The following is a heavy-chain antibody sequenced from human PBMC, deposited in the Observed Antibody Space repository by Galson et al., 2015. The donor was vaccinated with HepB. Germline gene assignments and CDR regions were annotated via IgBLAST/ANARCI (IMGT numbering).Heavy chain of an antibody. CDR3: ARANSSGWYPTYYYYYYMDV. V-gene: IGHV1-18*04. Sequence: SVKVSCKASGYTFTSYGISWVRQAPGQGLEWMGWISAYNGNTNYAQKLQGRVTMTTDTSTSTAYMELRSLRSDDTAVYYCARANSSGWYPTYYYYYYMDVWGKGTTVTVSS. CDR1: GYTFTSYG. J-gene: IGHJ6*03. D-gene: IGHD6-19*01. CDR2: ISAYNGNT.